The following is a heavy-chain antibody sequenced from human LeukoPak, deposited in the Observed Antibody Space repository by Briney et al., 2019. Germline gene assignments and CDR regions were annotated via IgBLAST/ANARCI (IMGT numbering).Heavy chain of an antibody. CDR2: ISDSGGRT. CDR1: GITLSNYG. V-gene: IGHV3-23*01. Sequence: GGSLRLSCAVSGITLSNYGMSWVRQAPGKGLEWVAGISDSGGRTNYADSVKGGFTISRDNPKNTLYLQMNSLRAEDTAVYFCAKRGVVIRVFLVGFHKEAYYFDSWGQGALVTVSS. CDR3: AKRGVVIRVFLVGFHKEAYYFDS. J-gene: IGHJ4*02. D-gene: IGHD3-10*01.